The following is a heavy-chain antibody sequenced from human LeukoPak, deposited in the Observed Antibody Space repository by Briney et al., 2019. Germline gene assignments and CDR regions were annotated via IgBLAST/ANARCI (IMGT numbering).Heavy chain of an antibody. D-gene: IGHD3-3*01. CDR2: IRYDGSNK. Sequence: PGGSLRLSCAASGFTFSSYAMHWVRQAPGKGLEWVAFIRYDGSNKYYADSVKGRFTISRDNSKNTLYLQMNSLRAEDTATYYCAKTPRYDFWSGYWGDVFDIWGQGTMVTVSS. CDR3: AKTPRYDFWSGYWGDVFDI. CDR1: GFTFSSYA. J-gene: IGHJ3*02. V-gene: IGHV3-30*02.